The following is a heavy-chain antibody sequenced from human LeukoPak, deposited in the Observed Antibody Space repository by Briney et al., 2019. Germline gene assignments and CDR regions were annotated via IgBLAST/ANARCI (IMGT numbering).Heavy chain of an antibody. CDR1: GYTFTGYY. J-gene: IGHJ5*02. Sequence: ASVKVSCEASGYTFTGYYMHWVRQAPGQGLEWMGWINPISGGTNYAQKFQGWVTMTRDTSISTAYMELSRLRSDDTAVYYCARNMITFGGVIVYNWFDPWGQGTLVTVSS. D-gene: IGHD3-16*02. CDR3: ARNMITFGGVIVYNWFDP. CDR2: INPISGGT. V-gene: IGHV1-2*04.